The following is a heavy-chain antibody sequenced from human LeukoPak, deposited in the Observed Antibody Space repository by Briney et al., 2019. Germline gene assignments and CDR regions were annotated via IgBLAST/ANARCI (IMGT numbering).Heavy chain of an antibody. CDR2: ISSSSSYI. J-gene: IGHJ3*02. CDR3: ARDRAVAGNAFDI. CDR1: GFTFSSYS. Sequence: GGSLRLSCAASGFTFSSYSMNWVRQAPGKGPEWVSSISSSSSYIYYADSVKGRFTISRDNAKNSLYLQMNSLRAEDTAVYYCARDRAVAGNAFDIWGQGTMVTVSS. D-gene: IGHD6-19*01. V-gene: IGHV3-21*01.